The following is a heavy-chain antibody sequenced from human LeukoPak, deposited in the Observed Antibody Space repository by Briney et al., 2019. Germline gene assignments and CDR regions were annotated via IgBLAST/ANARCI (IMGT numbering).Heavy chain of an antibody. J-gene: IGHJ6*02. CDR2: ISDPHSGSQT. CDR1: GFTFSSYT. Sequence: GGSLRLSCAASGFTFSSYTMNWVRQALGQGLEWVSTISDPHSGSQTHYADSVKGRFTISRDDSQNTVYLQMDSLRAEDTAVYYCTRDHCSYINCYEDYYYGMDVWGQGTTVTVSS. V-gene: IGHV3-23*01. CDR3: TRDHCSYINCYEDYYYGMDV. D-gene: IGHD2-2*01.